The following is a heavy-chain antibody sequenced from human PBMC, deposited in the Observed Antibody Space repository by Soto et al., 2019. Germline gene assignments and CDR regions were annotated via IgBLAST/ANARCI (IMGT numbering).Heavy chain of an antibody. Sequence: GASVKVSCKASGYTFTSYGISWVRQAPGQGLEWMGWISAYNGNTNYAQKLQGRVTMTTDTSTSTAYMELRSLRSDDTAVYYCARERSRSSGWYGAFDIWGQGTMVTVSS. CDR2: ISAYNGNT. D-gene: IGHD6-19*01. V-gene: IGHV1-18*01. CDR3: ARERSRSSGWYGAFDI. CDR1: GYTFTSYG. J-gene: IGHJ3*02.